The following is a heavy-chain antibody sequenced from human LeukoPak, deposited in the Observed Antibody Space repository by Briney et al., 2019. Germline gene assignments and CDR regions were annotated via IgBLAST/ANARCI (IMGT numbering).Heavy chain of an antibody. CDR3: AESGGSGLIDY. CDR2: IYSSGNT. Sequence: PSETLSLTCTVSGASISSNNYYWGWVRQPPGKGLEWIGNIYSSGNTYYNASLKSRVTIYIDTSKNQFSLNLSSVTAADTAVYYCAESGGSGLIDYWGQGTLVTVSS. D-gene: IGHD1-26*01. CDR1: GASISSNNYY. J-gene: IGHJ4*02. V-gene: IGHV4-39*01.